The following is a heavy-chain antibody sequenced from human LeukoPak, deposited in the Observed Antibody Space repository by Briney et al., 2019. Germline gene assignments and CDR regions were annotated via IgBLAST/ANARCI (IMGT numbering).Heavy chain of an antibody. CDR1: GGTFSSYA. V-gene: IGHV1-69*05. J-gene: IGHJ3*02. D-gene: IGHD5-24*01. CDR3: ARETILEMATIPPAFDI. CDR2: IIPIFGTA. Sequence: ASVKVSCKXSGGTFSSYAISWVRQAPGQGLEWMGGIIPIFGTANYAQKFQGRVTITTDESTSTAYMELSSLRSEDTAVYYCARETILEMATIPPAFDIWGQGTMVTVSS.